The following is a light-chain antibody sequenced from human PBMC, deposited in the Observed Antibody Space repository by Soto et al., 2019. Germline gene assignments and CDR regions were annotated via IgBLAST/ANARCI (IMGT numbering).Light chain of an antibody. V-gene: IGLV1-40*01. CDR3: QSYDSSLSGVWV. Sequence: QSVLTQPPSVSGAPGQRVTISCTGSSSNIGAGYDVHWYQHLPGTAPKLLIYGNSNRPSGVPDRFSGSKSGTSASLAITGLQAEDEADYYCQSYDSSLSGVWVLGGGTKLTVL. CDR1: SSNIGAGYD. J-gene: IGLJ3*02. CDR2: GNS.